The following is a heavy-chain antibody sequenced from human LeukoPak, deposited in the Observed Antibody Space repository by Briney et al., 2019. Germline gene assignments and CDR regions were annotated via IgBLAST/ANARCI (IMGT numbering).Heavy chain of an antibody. Sequence: GRSLRLSCSASGFTFSSYAMHWVRQAPGKGLEYVSAISSNGGSTYYADSVKGRFTISRDNSKNALYLQMSSLRAEDTAVYYCMTTVTTYNWFDPWGQGTLVTVSS. CDR2: ISSNGGST. V-gene: IGHV3-64D*06. D-gene: IGHD4-17*01. CDR1: GFTFSSYA. CDR3: MTTVTTYNWFDP. J-gene: IGHJ5*02.